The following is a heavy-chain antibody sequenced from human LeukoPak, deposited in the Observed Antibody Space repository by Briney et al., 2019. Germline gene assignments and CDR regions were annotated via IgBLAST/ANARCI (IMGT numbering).Heavy chain of an antibody. CDR2: IYPGDSDP. CDR3: ARLNTEGYYCYGLDV. CDR1: GYSFTTYW. Sequence: GESLKISCKGSGYSFTTYWIGWVRQMPGKGLEWMGIIYPGDSDPRYSPSFQGQVTISADKSVSTAYLQWSSLKASDTALYYCARLNTEGYYCYGLDVWGQGTTVTVSS. D-gene: IGHD2-8*02. V-gene: IGHV5-51*01. J-gene: IGHJ6*02.